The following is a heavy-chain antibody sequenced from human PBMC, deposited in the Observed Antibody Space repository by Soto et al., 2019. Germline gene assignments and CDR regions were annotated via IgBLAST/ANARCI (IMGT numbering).Heavy chain of an antibody. CDR3: ARAYSGRLPRRADYYYALDV. D-gene: IGHD2-15*01. J-gene: IGHJ6*02. CDR1: GYSFTSYW. V-gene: IGHV5-51*01. Sequence: GESLKISCKGSGYSFTSYWIGWVRQMPGKGLEWMGIIYPGDSDTRYSPSFQGQVTTSADKSISTAYLQWSSLKASDTAVYYCARAYSGRLPRRADYYYALDVWGQGTMVTVSS. CDR2: IYPGDSDT.